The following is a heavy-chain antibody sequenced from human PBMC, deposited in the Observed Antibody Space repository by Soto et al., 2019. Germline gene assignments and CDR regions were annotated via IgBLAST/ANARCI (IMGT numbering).Heavy chain of an antibody. D-gene: IGHD6-19*01. J-gene: IGHJ5*02. CDR2: ISYDGNAK. V-gene: IGHV3-30*18. CDR3: AKDLYSNDWYNYFAP. CDR1: GFTFSSTG. Sequence: GGSLRLSCTASGFTFSSTGMHWVRQAPGKGLEWVAMISYDGNAKHYVDSVRGRFTVSRDNSKNTLYLQMDSLRTDDTAWYYCAKDLYSNDWYNYFAPWGQGTLVTVSS.